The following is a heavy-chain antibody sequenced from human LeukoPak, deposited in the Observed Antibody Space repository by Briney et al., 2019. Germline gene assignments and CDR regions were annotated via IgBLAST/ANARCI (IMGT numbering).Heavy chain of an antibody. V-gene: IGHV3-23*01. D-gene: IGHD5-18*01. CDR2: ISGSGGSA. Sequence: GGSLRLSCAASGFTFSSYGMSWVRQAPGKGLEWVSGISGSGGSAYYADSVKGRFTISRDNSKNTVYLQVRSLRAEDTAVYYCAKDLGWIQFGYWGQGALVTVSS. CDR3: AKDLGWIQFGY. CDR1: GFTFSSYG. J-gene: IGHJ4*02.